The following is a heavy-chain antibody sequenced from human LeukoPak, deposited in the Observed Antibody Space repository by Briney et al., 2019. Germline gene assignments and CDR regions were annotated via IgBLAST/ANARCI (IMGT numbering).Heavy chain of an antibody. CDR3: ARDRTVTTFLGYYYMDV. V-gene: IGHV1-18*01. D-gene: IGHD4-17*01. Sequence: ASVKVSCKASGYTFTSYGISWVRQAPGQGLEWTGWISAYNGNTNYAQKLQGRVTMTTDTSTSTAYMELRSLRSDDTAVYYCARDRTVTTFLGYYYMDVWGKGTTVTVSS. J-gene: IGHJ6*03. CDR2: ISAYNGNT. CDR1: GYTFTSYG.